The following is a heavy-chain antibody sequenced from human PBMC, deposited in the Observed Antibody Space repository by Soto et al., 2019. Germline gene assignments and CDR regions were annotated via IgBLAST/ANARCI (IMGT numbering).Heavy chain of an antibody. CDR2: ISGSGGST. D-gene: IGHD6-19*01. Sequence: EVQLLESGGGLVQPGGSLRLSCAASGFTFSNYAMSWVRQAPGKGLEWVSAISGSGGSTYYADSVKGRFTISRDNSKNTPYLQMNSLRAEDTAVYYCAKDSPLGGSGWYDYWGQGTLVTVSS. CDR1: GFTFSNYA. CDR3: AKDSPLGGSGWYDY. V-gene: IGHV3-23*01. J-gene: IGHJ4*02.